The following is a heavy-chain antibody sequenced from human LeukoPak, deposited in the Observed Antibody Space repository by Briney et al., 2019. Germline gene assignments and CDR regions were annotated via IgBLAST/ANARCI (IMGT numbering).Heavy chain of an antibody. D-gene: IGHD2-2*01. V-gene: IGHV3-23*01. J-gene: IGHJ5*02. CDR3: AKAPTSWGFNWFDP. Sequence: GSLRLSCAAPGFILRNYAMNRLPQEPGTGLQSLSGISGSGGDTYYSDSVKGRFTISRDNSHNTLYLQMSSLRAEDTAVYYCAKAPTSWGFNWFDPWGQGSLVTVSS. CDR2: ISGSGGDT. CDR1: GFILRNYA.